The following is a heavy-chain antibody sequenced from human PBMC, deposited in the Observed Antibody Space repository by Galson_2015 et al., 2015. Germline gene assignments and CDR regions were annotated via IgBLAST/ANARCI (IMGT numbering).Heavy chain of an antibody. CDR3: AKLMVQLSQYYYYGMDV. CDR2: ISYAGSNK. D-gene: IGHD5-18*01. Sequence: SLRLSCAASGFTFSSYGMHWVRQAPGKGLEWVAVISYAGSNKYYADSVKGRFTISRDNSKNTLYLQMNSLRAEDTAVYYCAKLMVQLSQYYYYGMDVWGQGTTVTVSS. J-gene: IGHJ6*02. V-gene: IGHV3-30*18. CDR1: GFTFSSYG.